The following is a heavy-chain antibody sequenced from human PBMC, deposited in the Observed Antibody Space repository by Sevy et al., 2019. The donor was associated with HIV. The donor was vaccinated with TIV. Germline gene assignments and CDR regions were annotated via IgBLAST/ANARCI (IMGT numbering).Heavy chain of an antibody. J-gene: IGHJ3*02. CDR3: ARDKNHYDRSVYYDAFDI. Sequence: GGSLRLSCAASGFTLSSFWMTWVRQAQGKGLEWVANIKEDGSDKNYLDSVKGRFTISRDNAKNSLYLQMNSLRAEDTAVYYCARDKNHYDRSVYYDAFDIWGQGTMVTVSS. V-gene: IGHV3-7*03. D-gene: IGHD3-22*01. CDR1: GFTLSSFW. CDR2: IKEDGSDK.